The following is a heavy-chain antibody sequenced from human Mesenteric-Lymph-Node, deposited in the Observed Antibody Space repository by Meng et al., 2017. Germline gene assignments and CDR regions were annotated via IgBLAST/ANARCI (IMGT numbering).Heavy chain of an antibody. Sequence: LRLSCAASGFTFSSYWMSWVRQAPGKGLEWVANIKQDGSEKYYVDSVKGRFTISRDNAKNSLYLQMNSLRAEDTAVYYCAREIYYDYVWGTRDAFDIWGQGTMVTVSS. CDR1: GFTFSSYW. CDR3: AREIYYDYVWGTRDAFDI. V-gene: IGHV3-7*01. CDR2: IKQDGSEK. J-gene: IGHJ3*02. D-gene: IGHD3-16*01.